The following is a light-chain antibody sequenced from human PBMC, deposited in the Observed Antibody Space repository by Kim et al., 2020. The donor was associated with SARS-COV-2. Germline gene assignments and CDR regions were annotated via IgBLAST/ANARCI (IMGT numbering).Light chain of an antibody. CDR2: QDS. CDR3: QAWDSSTVV. V-gene: IGLV3-1*01. J-gene: IGLJ2*01. CDR1: KLGDKY. Sequence: VSPGQTASITCSGDKLGDKYACWYQQKPGQSPVLVIYQDSKRPSGIPERFSGSNSGNTATLTMSGTQAMDEAYYYCQAWDSSTVVFGGGTQLTVL.